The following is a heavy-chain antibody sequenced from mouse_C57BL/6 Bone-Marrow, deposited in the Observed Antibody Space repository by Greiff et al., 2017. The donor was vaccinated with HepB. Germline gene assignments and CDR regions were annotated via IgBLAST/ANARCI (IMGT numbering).Heavy chain of an antibody. CDR1: GYTFTSYT. D-gene: IGHD2-2*01. Sequence: QVQLKQSGAELARPGASVKMSCKASGYTFTSYTMHWVKQRPGQCLEWIGYINPSSGYTKYNQKFKDKATLTADKSSSTAYMQLSSLTSEDSAVYYCALTMVTTFYYAMDYWGQGTSVTVSA. CDR3: ALTMVTTFYYAMDY. CDR2: INPSSGYT. J-gene: IGHJ4*01. V-gene: IGHV1-4*01.